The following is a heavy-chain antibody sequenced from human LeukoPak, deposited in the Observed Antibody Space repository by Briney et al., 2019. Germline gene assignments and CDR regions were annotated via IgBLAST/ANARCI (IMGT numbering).Heavy chain of an antibody. CDR2: ISYDGTDI. Sequence: GGSLRLSCAPSGFTFSNYAMHWVRQAPGKGLEWVAVISYDGTDISYADSLKGRFSLSGDNSKNTLYLQMASLRAEDRAVHYCASDFPSRYGRGYWGQETLVSVSS. D-gene: IGHD2-2*01. CDR1: GFTFSNYA. J-gene: IGHJ4*02. V-gene: IGHV3-33*01. CDR3: ASDFPSRYGRGY.